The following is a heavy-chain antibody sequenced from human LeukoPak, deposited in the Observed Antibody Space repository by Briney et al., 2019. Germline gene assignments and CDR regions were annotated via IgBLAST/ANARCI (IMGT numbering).Heavy chain of an antibody. CDR3: ARRSDYYDSSGYYVGYFDY. V-gene: IGHV4-59*08. Sequence: PSETLSLTCTVSGGSISSYYGSWIRQPPGKGLEWIGYIYYSGSTNYNPSLKSRVTISVDTSKNQFSLKLSSVTAADTAVHYCARRSDYYDSSGYYVGYFDYWGQGTLVTVSS. J-gene: IGHJ4*02. D-gene: IGHD3-22*01. CDR2: IYYSGST. CDR1: GGSISSYY.